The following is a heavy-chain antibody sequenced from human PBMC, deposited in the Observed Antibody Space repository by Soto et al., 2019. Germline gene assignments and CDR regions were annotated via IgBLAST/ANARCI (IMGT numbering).Heavy chain of an antibody. CDR1: GFSVSRNY. J-gene: IGHJ4*02. D-gene: IGHD3-10*01. CDR2: VYSGGAT. V-gene: IGHV3-53*02. CDR3: ASVPGGL. Sequence: QLVETGGGVIQPGTSLTLSCAASGFSVSRNYMTWVRQAPGKGLEWVSFVYSGGATFYADSVKGRFILSRDDSQNTTYLQMNNLRAEDTAVYYCASVPGGLWGRGTLVTVAS.